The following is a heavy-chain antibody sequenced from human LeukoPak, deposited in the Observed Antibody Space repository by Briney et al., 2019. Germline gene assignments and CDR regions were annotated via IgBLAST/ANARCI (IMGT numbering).Heavy chain of an antibody. CDR2: ISGRGGIT. CDR1: GFSFSSYG. D-gene: IGHD3-10*01. CDR3: GKMISATFGELED. J-gene: IGHJ4*02. Sequence: PGGSLRLSCAASGFSFSSYGMSWVLQAPGKGLKCVSSISGRGGITYYADSVTGRFTISRDNCKNTLYLQMNSLRAEDTAVYYCGKMISATFGELEDWGQGTLVTVSS. V-gene: IGHV3-23*01.